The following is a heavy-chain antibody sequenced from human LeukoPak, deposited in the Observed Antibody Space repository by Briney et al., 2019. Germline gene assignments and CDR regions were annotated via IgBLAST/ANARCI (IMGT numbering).Heavy chain of an antibody. D-gene: IGHD3-22*01. J-gene: IGHJ4*02. Sequence: ASVKVSCKASGYTFTSYGISWVRQAPGQGLEWMGWISTYNGNTNYAQRLQGRVTMTTDTSTSTVYMDLRSLRSDDTAVYYCAREYYDSSGYNDWGQGTLVTVSS. CDR2: ISTYNGNT. CDR3: AREYYDSSGYND. V-gene: IGHV1-18*01. CDR1: GYTFTSYG.